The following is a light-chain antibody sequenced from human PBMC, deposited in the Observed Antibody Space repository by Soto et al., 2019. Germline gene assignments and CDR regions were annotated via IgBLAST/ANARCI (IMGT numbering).Light chain of an antibody. CDR2: DVS. V-gene: IGLV2-11*01. Sequence: QSVLTQPRSVSGSTGQSVTISCTGTSIDVGGYNYVSWYQQHPGKAPKLMIYDVSKRPSGVPDRFSGSKSGNTASLTISGLQAEDEADYYCCSYAGSFYVFGTGTKLTVL. CDR3: CSYAGSFYV. J-gene: IGLJ1*01. CDR1: SIDVGGYNY.